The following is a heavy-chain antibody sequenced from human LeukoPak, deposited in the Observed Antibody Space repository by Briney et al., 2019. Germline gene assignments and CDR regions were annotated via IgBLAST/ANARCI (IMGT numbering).Heavy chain of an antibody. CDR2: INAGNGNT. D-gene: IGHD3-22*01. J-gene: IGHJ4*02. CDR1: GYTFTSYY. Sequence: GASVKVSCKASGYTFTSYYMHWVRQAPGQRLEWMGWINAGNGNTKYSQKFQGRVTITRDTSASTVYMELSSLRSEDTAVYYCARSITMIVVVPLYWGQGTLVTVSS. V-gene: IGHV1-3*01. CDR3: ARSITMIVVVPLY.